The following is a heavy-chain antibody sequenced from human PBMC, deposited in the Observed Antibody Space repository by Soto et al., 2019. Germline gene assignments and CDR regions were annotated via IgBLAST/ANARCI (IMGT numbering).Heavy chain of an antibody. CDR1: GGSISSGGYY. Sequence: SETLSLTCTVSGGSISSGGYYWSWIRQHPGKGLEWIGYIYYSGSTYYNPSLKSRVTISVDTSKNQFSLKLSSVTAADTAVYYCARVGIAEHDYWGQGTLVTVSS. CDR3: ARVGIAEHDY. D-gene: IGHD6-13*01. V-gene: IGHV4-31*03. J-gene: IGHJ4*02. CDR2: IYYSGST.